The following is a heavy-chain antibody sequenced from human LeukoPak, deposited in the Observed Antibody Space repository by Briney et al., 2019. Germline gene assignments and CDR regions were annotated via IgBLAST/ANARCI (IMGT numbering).Heavy chain of an antibody. V-gene: IGHV1-2*02. Sequence: ASVKVSCKASGYTFTGYYMHWVRQAPGQGLEWMGWINPNSGGTNYAQKFQGRVTMTTDTLTSTAYMELRSLRSDDTAVYYCARDQSLVAYSSTWFDYWGQGTPVTVSS. CDR3: ARDQSLVAYSSTWFDY. CDR1: GYTFTGYY. CDR2: INPNSGGT. J-gene: IGHJ4*02. D-gene: IGHD6-13*01.